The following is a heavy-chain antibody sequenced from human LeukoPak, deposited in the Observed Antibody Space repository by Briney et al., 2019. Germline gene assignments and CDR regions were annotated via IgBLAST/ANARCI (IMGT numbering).Heavy chain of an antibody. V-gene: IGHV3-53*01. CDR1: GFTVSSNY. Sequence: GGSLRLSCAASGFTVSSNYMSWVRHAPGKGLGWVSVIYSGGSTYYADSVKGRFTISRDNSKNTLYLQMNSLRAEDTAVYYCATDKGGVGAFDYWGQGTLVTVSS. CDR2: IYSGGST. CDR3: ATDKGGVGAFDY. J-gene: IGHJ4*02. D-gene: IGHD1-26*01.